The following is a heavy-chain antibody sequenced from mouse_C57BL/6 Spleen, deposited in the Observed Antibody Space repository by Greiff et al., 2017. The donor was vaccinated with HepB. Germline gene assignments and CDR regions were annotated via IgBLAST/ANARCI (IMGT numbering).Heavy chain of an antibody. Sequence: QVQLQQSGAELVKPGASVKISCKASGYAFSSYWMNWVKQRPGKGLEWIGQIYPGDGDTNYNGKFKGKATLTADKSSRTAYMQLSSLTSEDSAVYCCARPGSSYGYFDVWGTGTTVTVSS. CDR2: IYPGDGDT. CDR1: GYAFSSYW. J-gene: IGHJ1*03. D-gene: IGHD1-1*01. V-gene: IGHV1-80*01. CDR3: ARPGSSYGYFDV.